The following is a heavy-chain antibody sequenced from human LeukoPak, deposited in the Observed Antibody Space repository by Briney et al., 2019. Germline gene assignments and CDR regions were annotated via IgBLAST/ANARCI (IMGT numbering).Heavy chain of an antibody. D-gene: IGHD1-26*01. Sequence: GGSLRLSCAASGFTFRSYWMSWVRQAPGKGLEWVANIKQDGGDKNYVDSVRGRFTISRDNAKNSLYLQMDTLRVEDTAVYYCARWGGGFNYWGQGTLVTVSS. CDR2: IKQDGGDK. V-gene: IGHV3-7*05. CDR1: GFTFRSYW. J-gene: IGHJ4*02. CDR3: ARWGGGFNY.